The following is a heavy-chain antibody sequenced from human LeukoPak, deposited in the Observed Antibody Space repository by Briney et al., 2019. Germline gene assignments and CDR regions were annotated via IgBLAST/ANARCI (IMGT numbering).Heavy chain of an antibody. J-gene: IGHJ6*03. CDR1: GYSFTSYW. CDR2: IYPGDSDT. CDR3: ATRTTGYSGEYYSYSMDV. Sequence: GESLKISCKGSGYSFTSYWIVWVRQMPGKGLEWMGIIYPGDSDTRYSPSFQGQFTISADKSISTSYLQWSSLKASDTAIYYCATRTTGYSGEYYSYSMDVWGKGTTVTVSS. V-gene: IGHV5-51*01. D-gene: IGHD3-9*01.